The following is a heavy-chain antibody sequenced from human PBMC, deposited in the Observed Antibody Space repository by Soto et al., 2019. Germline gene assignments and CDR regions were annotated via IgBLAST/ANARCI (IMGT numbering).Heavy chain of an antibody. Sequence: QVQLVQSGAEVKKPGSSVKVSCKASGGTFSSYAISWVRQAPGQGLEWMGGIIPISGTANYAQKFQGRVTITADESTSTDYMELSSLRSEDTAVDYCARSQGSSTSLEIYYYYYYGMDVWGQGTTVTVSS. CDR2: IIPISGTA. CDR1: GGTFSSYA. CDR3: ARSQGSSTSLEIYYYYYYGMDV. D-gene: IGHD2-2*01. J-gene: IGHJ6*02. V-gene: IGHV1-69*01.